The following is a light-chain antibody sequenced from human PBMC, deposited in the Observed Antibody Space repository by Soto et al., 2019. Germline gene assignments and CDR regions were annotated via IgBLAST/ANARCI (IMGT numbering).Light chain of an antibody. V-gene: IGKV1-12*01. CDR3: QQYNTYSLLT. J-gene: IGKJ4*01. CDR2: GAS. Sequence: MTQSPSSVSASVGDRVTITWRASQGIDNWLAWYQQKPGKAPNLLIYGASSLQNGVPSRFSGSGSGTDFTLTISSLQPEDFGTYYCQQYNTYSLLTFGGGTKVDIK. CDR1: QGIDNW.